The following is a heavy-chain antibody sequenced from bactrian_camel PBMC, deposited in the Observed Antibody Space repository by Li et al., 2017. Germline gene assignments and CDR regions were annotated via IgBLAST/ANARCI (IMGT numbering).Heavy chain of an antibody. D-gene: IGHD2*01. Sequence: HVQLVESGGGAVQAGGSLRLSCAVSGSSPRWMGWFREAPGKEREGVAVIDSAGSTSYADSMKGRFTISKDNAKNTLYLQMNSLKPEDTAMYYCAALGGSCYYRPVDQATVVWTRFAYWGQGTQVTVS. CDR2: IDSAGST. CDR1: GSSPRW. J-gene: IGHJ6*01. CDR3: AALGGSCYYRPVDQATVVWTRFAY. V-gene: IGHV3S53*01.